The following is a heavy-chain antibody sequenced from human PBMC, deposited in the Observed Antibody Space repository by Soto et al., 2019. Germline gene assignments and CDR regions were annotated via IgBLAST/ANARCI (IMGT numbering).Heavy chain of an antibody. CDR2: IIPIFGTA. D-gene: IGHD6-13*01. J-gene: IGHJ6*04. CDR3: ALRGGYGSIGDYYSVTAF. CDR1: GGALSSYA. V-gene: IGHV1-69*06. Sequence: SVKVSCKASGGALSSYAISWVRQAPGQGLEWMGGIIPIFGTANYAQKFQGRVTITADKSTSTAYMELSSLRSEDTAGYSWALRGGYGSIGDYYSVTAFWGKGATVPASS.